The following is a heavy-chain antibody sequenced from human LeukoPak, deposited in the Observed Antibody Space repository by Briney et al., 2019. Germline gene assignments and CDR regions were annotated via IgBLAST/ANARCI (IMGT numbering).Heavy chain of an antibody. CDR1: GFSFSSFG. V-gene: IGHV3-33*01. CDR3: ARGGNAFDI. CDR2: IWYDGSEK. J-gene: IGHJ3*02. Sequence: GESLRLSRAASGFSFSSFGMHWVRQAPGKGLEWVAVIWYDGSEKFYGDSVKGRFTISRDNSRNTLYLQMNSLRVEDTAAYYCARGGNAFDIWGQGTVVTISS.